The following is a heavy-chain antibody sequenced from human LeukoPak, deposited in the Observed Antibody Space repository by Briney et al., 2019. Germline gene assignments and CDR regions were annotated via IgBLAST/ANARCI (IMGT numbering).Heavy chain of an antibody. CDR3: ARDAVKWAFDY. CDR2: IYYSGST. V-gene: IGHV4-59*01. CDR1: GGSISSYY. Sequence: SETLSLTCTVSGGSISSYYWSWIRQPPGKGLEWIGYIYYSGSTNYNPSLKSRVTISVDTSKNQFSLKLSSVTAADTAVYYCARDAVKWAFDYWGQGTLVTVSS. D-gene: IGHD1-26*01. J-gene: IGHJ4*02.